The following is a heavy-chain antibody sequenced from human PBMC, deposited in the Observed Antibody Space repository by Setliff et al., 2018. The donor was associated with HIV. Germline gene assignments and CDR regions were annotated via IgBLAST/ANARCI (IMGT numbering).Heavy chain of an antibody. CDR3: VRGDFGGC. J-gene: IGHJ4*02. D-gene: IGHD3-10*01. Sequence: GSLRLSCAASGFTFSSYWMHWVRQAPGKGLVWVTGMDSDGSSTRYADSVKGRFTISRDNVKNTLYLQMNSLTVEDTAVYYCVRGDFGGCWGQGTLVTVSS. V-gene: IGHV3-74*01. CDR1: GFTFSSYW. CDR2: MDSDGSST.